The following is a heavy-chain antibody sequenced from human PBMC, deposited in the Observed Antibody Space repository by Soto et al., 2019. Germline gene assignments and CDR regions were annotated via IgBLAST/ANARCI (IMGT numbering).Heavy chain of an antibody. Sequence: VGSLRLSCAASGFTVSSNYMSWVRQAPGKGLEWVSVIYSGGSTYYADSVKGRFTISRDNSKNTLYLQMNSLRAEDTAVYYCARGEYSSSSAIDYWGQGTLVTVSS. D-gene: IGHD6-6*01. CDR2: IYSGGST. CDR1: GFTVSSNY. V-gene: IGHV3-53*01. J-gene: IGHJ4*02. CDR3: ARGEYSSSSAIDY.